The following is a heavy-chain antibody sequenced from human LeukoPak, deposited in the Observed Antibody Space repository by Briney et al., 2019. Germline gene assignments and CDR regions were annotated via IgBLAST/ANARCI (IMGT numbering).Heavy chain of an antibody. CDR1: GYTFTSYG. D-gene: IGHD2-21*01. V-gene: IGHV1-18*01. J-gene: IGHJ6*02. CDR2: ISAYNGNT. Sequence: RASVKVSCKASGYTFTSYGISWVRQAPGQGLEWMGWISAYNGNTNYAQKLQGRVTMTTDTSTSTAYMELRSLRSDDTAVYYCARTGVPPYWYYGMDVWGQGITVTVSS. CDR3: ARTGVPPYWYYGMDV.